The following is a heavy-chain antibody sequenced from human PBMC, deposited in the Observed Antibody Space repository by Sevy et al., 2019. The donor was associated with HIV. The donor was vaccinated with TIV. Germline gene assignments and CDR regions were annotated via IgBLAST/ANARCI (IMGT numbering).Heavy chain of an antibody. CDR2: IRYDGSNK. D-gene: IGHD3-10*01. CDR3: TGITMVQGVISPYGMDV. V-gene: IGHV3-30*02. J-gene: IGHJ6*02. CDR1: GFTFSSYG. Sequence: GGSLRLSCAASGFTFSSYGMHWVRQAPGKGLEWVAFIRYDGSNKYYANSVKGRFTISRDNSKNTLYLQMNSLGAEDTAVYYCTGITMVQGVISPYGMDVWGQGTTVTVSS.